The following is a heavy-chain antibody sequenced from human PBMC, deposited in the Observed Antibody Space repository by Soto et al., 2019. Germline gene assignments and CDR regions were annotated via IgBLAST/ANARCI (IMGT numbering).Heavy chain of an antibody. D-gene: IGHD3-3*01. CDR3: ARYSDFWSGYRHFDY. J-gene: IGHJ4*02. CDR1: GGSFSGYY. V-gene: IGHV4-34*01. CDR2: INHSGST. Sequence: ASETLSLTCAVYGGSFSGYYWSWIRQPPGKGLEWIGEINHSGSTNYNPSLKSRVTISVDTSKNQFSLKLSSVTAADTAVYYCARYSDFWSGYRHFDYWGQGTLVTVSS.